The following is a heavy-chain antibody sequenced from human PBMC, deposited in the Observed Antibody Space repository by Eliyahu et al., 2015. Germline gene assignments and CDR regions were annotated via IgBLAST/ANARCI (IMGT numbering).Heavy chain of an antibody. D-gene: IGHD3-10*01. J-gene: IGHJ4*02. CDR1: GXSISSSSYD. CDR2: IYYSGST. Sequence: QLQLQESGPGLVXPSXTLSLTCTVXGXSISSSSYDWGWXRQPPGKGLEWIGSIYYSGSTYYNPSLKSRVTISVDTSKNQFSLKLSSVTAADTAVYYCARQFGGSSGSPADYWGQGTLVTVSS. V-gene: IGHV4-39*01. CDR3: ARQFGGSSGSPADY.